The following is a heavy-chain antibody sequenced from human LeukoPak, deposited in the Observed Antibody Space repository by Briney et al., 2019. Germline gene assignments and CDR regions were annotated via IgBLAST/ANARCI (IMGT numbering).Heavy chain of an antibody. D-gene: IGHD2-21*02. CDR2: INHSGST. CDR1: GGSFSGYY. CDR3: ARGHIVVVTAMDNWFDP. V-gene: IGHV4-34*01. J-gene: IGHJ5*02. Sequence: SSETLSLTCAVYGGSFSGYYWSWIRQPPGKGLEWIGEINHSGSTNYNPSLKSRVTISVDTSKSQFSLKLSSVTAADTAVYYCARGHIVVVTAMDNWFDPWGQGTLVTVS.